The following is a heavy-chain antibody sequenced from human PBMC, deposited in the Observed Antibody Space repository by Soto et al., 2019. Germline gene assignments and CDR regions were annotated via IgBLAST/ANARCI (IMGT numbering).Heavy chain of an antibody. J-gene: IGHJ5*02. CDR3: ARDKVLMVYTKGNWFDP. CDR1: GYTFTSYG. V-gene: IGHV1-18*01. Sequence: GASVKVSCKASGYTFTSYGISWVRQAPGQGLERMGWISAYNGNTNYAQKLQGRVTMTTDTSTSTAYMELRSLRSDDTAVYYCARDKVLMVYTKGNWFDPWGQGTLVTVSS. CDR2: ISAYNGNT. D-gene: IGHD2-8*01.